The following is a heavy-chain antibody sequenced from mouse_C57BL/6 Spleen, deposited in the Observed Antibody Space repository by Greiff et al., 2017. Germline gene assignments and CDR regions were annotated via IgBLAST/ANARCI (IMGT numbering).Heavy chain of an antibody. CDR1: GFTFSSYG. CDR2: ISSGGSYT. Sequence: EVQRVESGGDLVKLGGSLKLSCAASGFTFSSYGMSWVRQTPDKRLEWVATISSGGSYTYYPDSVKGRFTISRDNAKNTLYLQMSSLKSEDTAMYYCARHGDYDGVYYAMDYWGQGTSVTVSS. J-gene: IGHJ4*01. CDR3: ARHGDYDGVYYAMDY. V-gene: IGHV5-6*01. D-gene: IGHD2-4*01.